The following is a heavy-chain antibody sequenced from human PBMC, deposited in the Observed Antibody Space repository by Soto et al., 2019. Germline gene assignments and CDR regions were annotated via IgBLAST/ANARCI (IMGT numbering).Heavy chain of an antibody. V-gene: IGHV3-30*03. CDR1: GFTFSSYG. J-gene: IGHJ4*02. CDR2: ISYDGSNK. D-gene: IGHD6-13*01. Sequence: GGSLRLSCAASGFTFSSYGMHWVRQAPGKGLEWVAVISYDGSNKYYADSVKGRFTISRDNSKNTLYLQMNSLRAEDTAVYYCVLKGIAAAGDLDYWGQGTLVTVSS. CDR3: VLKGIAAAGDLDY.